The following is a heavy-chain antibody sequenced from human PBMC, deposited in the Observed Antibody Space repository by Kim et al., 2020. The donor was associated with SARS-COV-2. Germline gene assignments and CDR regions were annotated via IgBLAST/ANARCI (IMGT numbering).Heavy chain of an antibody. CDR1: GYTFGSNT. D-gene: IGHD3-10*01. Sequence: ASVKVSCRASGYTFGSNTISWVRQAPGQGLEWMGLISTHNGNANYAQKFLGRVILTADTSTNTAYMEVRSLRSDDTALYFCARRATFRFGDDYYFDFWGQGTLVTVSS. CDR2: ISTHNGNA. CDR3: ARRATFRFGDDYYFDF. J-gene: IGHJ4*02. V-gene: IGHV1-18*01.